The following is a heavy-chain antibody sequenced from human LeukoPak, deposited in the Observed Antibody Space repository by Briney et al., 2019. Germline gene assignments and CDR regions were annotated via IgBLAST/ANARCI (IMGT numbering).Heavy chain of an antibody. V-gene: IGHV3-33*01. Sequence: GRSLRLSCAASGFTFSIYGMHWVRQAPGEGLEWVAVIWYDGGNKYYADSVKGRFTISRDNSKNTLYLQMNSLRAEDTAVYYCARSKSSGWPRYYYYGMDVWGQGTTVTVSS. CDR1: GFTFSIYG. CDR2: IWYDGGNK. D-gene: IGHD6-19*01. J-gene: IGHJ6*02. CDR3: ARSKSSGWPRYYYYGMDV.